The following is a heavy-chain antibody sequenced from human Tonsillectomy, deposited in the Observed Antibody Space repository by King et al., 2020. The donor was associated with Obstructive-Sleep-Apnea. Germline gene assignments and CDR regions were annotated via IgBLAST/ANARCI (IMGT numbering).Heavy chain of an antibody. CDR2: ISTDGSRK. J-gene: IGHJ2*01. Sequence: VQSGESLKLSCPASGFTFSTHAMYWVRQAPGKGLDWVAVISTDGSRKNYADSVKGRFTMSRDNSDNTLYLQMNSLRPEDTAVYYCARLDSGGSYYFPPNWYFDLWGRGTLVTVSS. CDR1: GFTFSTHA. CDR3: ARLDSGGSYYFPPNWYFDL. D-gene: IGHD3-10*01. V-gene: IGHV3-30*04.